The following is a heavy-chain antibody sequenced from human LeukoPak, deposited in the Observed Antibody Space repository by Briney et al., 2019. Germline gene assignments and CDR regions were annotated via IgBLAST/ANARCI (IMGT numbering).Heavy chain of an antibody. D-gene: IGHD4-17*01. CDR1: GGSISSYY. CDR2: IYTSGST. J-gene: IGHJ6*03. V-gene: IGHV4-4*07. Sequence: PSETLSLTCTVSGGSISSYYSSWIRQPAGKGLEWIGRIYTSGSTNYNPSLKSRVTMSVDTSKNQFSLKLSSVTAADTAVYYCARQSTVTKGVGYCYYYMDVWGKGTTVTVSS. CDR3: ARQSTVTKGVGYCYYYMDV.